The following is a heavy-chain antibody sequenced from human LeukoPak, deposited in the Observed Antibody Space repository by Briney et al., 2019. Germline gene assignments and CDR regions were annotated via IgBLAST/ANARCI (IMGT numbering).Heavy chain of an antibody. CDR1: GFTFSSYA. V-gene: IGHV3-23*01. Sequence: RSGGSLRLSCAASGFTFSSYAMNWVRQAPGKGLEWVSAISGGAYSTYYADSVKGRFTISRDNSRNTLYLQMNSLRAEDTAVYYCAKDSPVLTYWGQGTLVTVSS. J-gene: IGHJ4*02. CDR2: ISGGAYST. CDR3: AKDSPVLTY.